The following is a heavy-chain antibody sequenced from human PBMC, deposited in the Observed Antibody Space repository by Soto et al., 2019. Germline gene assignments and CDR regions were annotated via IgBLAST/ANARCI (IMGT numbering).Heavy chain of an antibody. Sequence: GGSLRLSCAASGFTFSSYWMSWVRQAPGKGLEWVANIKQDGSEKYYVDSVKGRFTISRDNAKNSLYLQMNSLRAEDTAVYYCASKSNAYYDFWSGYFPNYYYYYMDVWGKGTTVTVSS. J-gene: IGHJ6*03. CDR2: IKQDGSEK. CDR3: ASKSNAYYDFWSGYFPNYYYYYMDV. CDR1: GFTFSSYW. D-gene: IGHD3-3*01. V-gene: IGHV3-7*01.